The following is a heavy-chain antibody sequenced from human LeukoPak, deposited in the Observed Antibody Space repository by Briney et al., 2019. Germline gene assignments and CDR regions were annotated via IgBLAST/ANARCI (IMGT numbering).Heavy chain of an antibody. CDR1: GYSFTSYW. V-gene: IGHV5-51*01. CDR2: IYPGDSDT. Sequence: GESLKISSKGSGYSFTSYWNGWVRQIPGKRLEWMGIIYPGDSDTRYSPSFQGQVTISADKSISTAYLQWSSLKASDTAMYYCARTTSGSYYSAFDIWGQGTMVTVSS. J-gene: IGHJ3*02. D-gene: IGHD1-26*01. CDR3: ARTTSGSYYSAFDI.